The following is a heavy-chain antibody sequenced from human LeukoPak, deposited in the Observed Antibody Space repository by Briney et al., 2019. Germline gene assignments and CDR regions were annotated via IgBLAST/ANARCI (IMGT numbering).Heavy chain of an antibody. CDR3: ARWAGVTDY. J-gene: IGHJ4*02. Sequence: GGSLRLSCAASGFTFENYWMSWVRQAPGKGPEWVANIKQDGSVEHYLDSVRGRFTISRDNAKNSLILQMNSLRAEDTAVYYCARWAGVTDYWGQGTLVTVSS. CDR1: GFTFENYW. D-gene: IGHD5-18*01. CDR2: IKQDGSVE. V-gene: IGHV3-7*01.